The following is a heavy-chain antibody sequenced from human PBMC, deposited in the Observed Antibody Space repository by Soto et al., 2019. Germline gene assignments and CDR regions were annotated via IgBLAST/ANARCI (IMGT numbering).Heavy chain of an antibody. CDR2: ISGGST. Sequence: GGSLRLSCAASGFTVSSNEMSWVRQAPGKGLEWVSSISGGSTYYADSRKGRFTISRDNSKNTLHLQMNSLRAEDTAVYYCKKDPGSSSWYWFDPWGQGTLVTVSS. CDR3: KKDPGSSSWYWFDP. J-gene: IGHJ5*02. D-gene: IGHD6-13*01. CDR1: GFTVSSNE. V-gene: IGHV3-66*01.